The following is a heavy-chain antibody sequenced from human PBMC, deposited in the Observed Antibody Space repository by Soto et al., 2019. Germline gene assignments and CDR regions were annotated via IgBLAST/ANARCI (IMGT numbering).Heavy chain of an antibody. CDR1: GGSTSISSYY. V-gene: IGHV4-39*01. CDR3: ARVYSGYDSWRPEYYFDY. CDR2: IYYSGST. D-gene: IGHD5-12*01. Sequence: SETLSLTCTVSGGSTSISSYYWGWIRQPPGKGLEWIGSIYYSGSTYYNPSLKSRVTISVDTSKNQFSLKLSSVTAADTAVYYCARVYSGYDSWRPEYYFDYWGQGTLVTVSS. J-gene: IGHJ4*02.